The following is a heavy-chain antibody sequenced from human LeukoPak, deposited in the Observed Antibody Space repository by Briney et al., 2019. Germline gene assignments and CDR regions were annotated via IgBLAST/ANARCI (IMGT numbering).Heavy chain of an antibody. CDR2: IKEDGTEK. D-gene: IGHD3-22*01. V-gene: IGHV3-7*01. Sequence: GGSLRLSCAASGFTFSSYAMSWVRQAPGQGLEWVANIKEDGTEKYYQDSVKGRFTISRDNAKNSLYLQMNSLRAEDTAVYYCAREVVLSTSAWFEYWGQGTLVTVSS. CDR1: GFTFSSYA. CDR3: AREVVLSTSAWFEY. J-gene: IGHJ4*02.